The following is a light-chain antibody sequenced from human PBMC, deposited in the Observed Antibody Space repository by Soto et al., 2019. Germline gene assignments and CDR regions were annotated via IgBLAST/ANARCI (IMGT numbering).Light chain of an antibody. CDR3: QQYEDWPPIT. CDR2: GAS. Sequence: EVVSTKSPAPRSVSPWEEATISGGASQNVNSNLAWYQQKPCQAPRLLIYGASTRATGVPARFSGSVSGTEFTFTISSLQSEDVAVYYGQQYEDWPPITVCPWTRLEIK. CDR1: QNVNSN. J-gene: IGKJ5*01. V-gene: IGKV3-15*01.